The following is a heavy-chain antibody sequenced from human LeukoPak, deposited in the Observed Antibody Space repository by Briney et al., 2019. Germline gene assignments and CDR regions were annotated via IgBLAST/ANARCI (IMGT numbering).Heavy chain of an antibody. CDR3: ARGGAAARGAGRRFDY. J-gene: IGHJ4*02. V-gene: IGHV3-33*01. Sequence: GGSLRLSCAASGFTFSSYGMHWVRQAPGKGLEWVAVIWYDGSNKYYADSVKGRFTISRDNSKNTLYLQMNSLRAEDTAVYYRARGGAAARGAGRRFDYWGQGTLVTVSS. D-gene: IGHD6-25*01. CDR1: GFTFSSYG. CDR2: IWYDGSNK.